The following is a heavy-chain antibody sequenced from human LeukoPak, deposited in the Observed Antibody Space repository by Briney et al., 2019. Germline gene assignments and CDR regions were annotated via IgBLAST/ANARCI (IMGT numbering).Heavy chain of an antibody. J-gene: IGHJ6*04. Sequence: GGSLRLSCAASGFTFTTAWMNWVRQAPGKGLEWVGLIRSKTDSGTTDYGAPVKGRFTISRDDSIKTLFLQMDSLNTEDTAVYFCATGGYSGSRLWRYGMDVWGKGTTVTVSS. V-gene: IGHV3-15*01. CDR2: IRSKTDSGTT. D-gene: IGHD5-12*01. CDR1: GFTFTTAW. CDR3: ATGGYSGSRLWRYGMDV.